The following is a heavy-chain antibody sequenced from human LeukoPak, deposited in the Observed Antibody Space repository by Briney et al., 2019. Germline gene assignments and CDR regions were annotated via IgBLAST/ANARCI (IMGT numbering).Heavy chain of an antibody. V-gene: IGHV3-33*06. CDR2: IWYDGSNK. CDR1: GFTFSSYG. Sequence: PGRSLRLSCAASGFTFSSYGMHWVRQAPGKGLEWVAVIWYDGSNKYYADSVKGRFTISRDNSKNTLYLQMNSLRAEDTAVYYCAKDFPASCRGDCYFVYWGQGTLVTVSP. CDR3: AKDFPASCRGDCYFVY. D-gene: IGHD2-21*02. J-gene: IGHJ4*02.